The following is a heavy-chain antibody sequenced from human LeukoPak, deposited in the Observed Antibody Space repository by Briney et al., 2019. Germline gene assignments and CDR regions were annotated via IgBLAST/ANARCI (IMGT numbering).Heavy chain of an antibody. Sequence: GGSLRLSCAASGFTFSSYGMHWVRQAPGKGLEWVAVISYDGSNKYYADSVKGRFTISRDNSKNTLYLQMNSLRAEDTAVYYCARRSGSYYNVNWYFDLWGRGTLVTVSS. CDR1: GFTFSSYG. CDR3: ARRSGSYYNVNWYFDL. J-gene: IGHJ2*01. D-gene: IGHD3-10*01. CDR2: ISYDGSNK. V-gene: IGHV3-30*03.